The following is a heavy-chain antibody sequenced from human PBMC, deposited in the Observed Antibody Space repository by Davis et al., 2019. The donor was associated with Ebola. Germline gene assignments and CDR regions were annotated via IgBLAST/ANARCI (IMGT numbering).Heavy chain of an antibody. CDR3: ASTRMVRGVIITQGNWFDP. CDR2: IIPIFGTA. V-gene: IGHV1-69*13. J-gene: IGHJ5*02. CDR1: GGTFSSYA. D-gene: IGHD3-10*01. Sequence: SVKVSCKASGGTFSSYAISWVRQAPGQGLEWMGGIIPIFGTANYAQKFQGRVTITADESTSTAYMELSSLRSEDTAVYYCASTRMVRGVIITQGNWFDPWGQGTLVTVSS.